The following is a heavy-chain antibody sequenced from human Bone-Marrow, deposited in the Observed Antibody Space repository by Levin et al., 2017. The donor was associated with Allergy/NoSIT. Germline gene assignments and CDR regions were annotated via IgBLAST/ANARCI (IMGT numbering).Heavy chain of an antibody. V-gene: IGHV3-30-3*01. CDR1: GFPFSTYA. J-gene: IGHJ6*01. D-gene: IGHD3-10*01. CDR3: ARGLRGSNSGMDI. Sequence: LSLPCAASGFPFSTYAMHWVRQAPGRGLSWVAVISFDGSVSYYTDSVKDRFIVSRDNSKNTLFLQLNSLKIEDTSVYYCARGLRGSNSGMDIWGQGTSVTVSS. CDR2: ISFDGSVS.